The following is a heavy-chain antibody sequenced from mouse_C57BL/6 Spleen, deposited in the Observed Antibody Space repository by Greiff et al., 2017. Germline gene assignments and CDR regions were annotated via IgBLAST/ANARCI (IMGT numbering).Heavy chain of an antibody. Sequence: EVQGVESGGGLVQPGGSMKLSCVASGFTFSNYWMNWVRQSPEQGLAWVAQIRLKSDNYATNYAESVKGRFTISRDDSKSSVYLQMNNLRAEDTGIYYCTGGYDYDVAWFADWGQGTLVTVSA. V-gene: IGHV6-3*01. CDR2: IRLKSDNYAT. CDR1: GFTFSNYW. J-gene: IGHJ3*01. D-gene: IGHD2-4*01. CDR3: TGGYDYDVAWFAD.